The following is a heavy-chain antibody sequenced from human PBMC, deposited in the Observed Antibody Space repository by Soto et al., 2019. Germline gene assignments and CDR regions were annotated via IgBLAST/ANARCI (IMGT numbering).Heavy chain of an antibody. CDR2: IIPNLGIA. CDR1: GGTFSSYT. J-gene: IGHJ5*02. Sequence: QVQLVQSGAEVKKPGSSVKVSCKASGGTFSSYTISWVRQAPGQGLEWMGRIIPNLGIANYAQKFQGRVTITADKSPSTAYRELSSLRSEDTAVYYCARGEDFNWFDPWGQGTMVTVSS. D-gene: IGHD3-10*01. CDR3: ARGEDFNWFDP. V-gene: IGHV1-69*02.